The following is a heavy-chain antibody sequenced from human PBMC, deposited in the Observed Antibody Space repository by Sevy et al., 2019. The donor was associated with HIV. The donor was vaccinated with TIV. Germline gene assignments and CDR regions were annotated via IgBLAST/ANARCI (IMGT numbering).Heavy chain of an antibody. D-gene: IGHD2-15*01. CDR2: INPNSGGT. J-gene: IGHJ3*02. CDR3: ASLSAVGGYCSGGSCYSEVDI. V-gene: IGHV1-2*02. Sequence: ASVKVSCKASGYTFTGYYMHWVRQAPGQGLEWMGWINPNSGGTNYAQKFQGRVTMTRDTSISTAYMELTRLRSDDTAVYYCASLSAVGGYCSGGSCYSEVDIWGQGTMVTVSS. CDR1: GYTFTGYY.